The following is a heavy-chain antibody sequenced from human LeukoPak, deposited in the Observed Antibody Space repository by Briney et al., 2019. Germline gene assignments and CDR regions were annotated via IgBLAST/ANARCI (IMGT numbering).Heavy chain of an antibody. CDR1: GYTFTSYY. CDR2: INPSGGST. V-gene: IGHV1-46*01. CDR3: ARHDSSGYYYEYYFDY. J-gene: IGHJ4*02. D-gene: IGHD3-22*01. Sequence: ASVKVSCKASGYTFTSYYMHWVRQAPGQGLEWMGIINPSGGSTSYAQKFQGRVTITTDESTSTAYMELSSLRSEDTAVYYCARHDSSGYYYEYYFDYWGQGTLVTVSS.